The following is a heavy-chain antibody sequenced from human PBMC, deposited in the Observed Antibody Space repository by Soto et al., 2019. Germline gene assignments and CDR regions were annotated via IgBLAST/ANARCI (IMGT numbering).Heavy chain of an antibody. Sequence: QVQLQESGPGLVKPSETLSLTCTVSGGSISSSSDYWSWIRQPPGKGLGWIGYIYYTGSTNYNPSLKSRVTNSEDTSKNPCPLKLSSVTAADTALYYCVEARERYGASRFDPWGQGTLDTVSS. J-gene: IGHJ5*02. D-gene: IGHD3-10*01. CDR3: VEARERYGASRFDP. CDR2: IYYTGST. V-gene: IGHV4-61*01. CDR1: GGSISSSSDY.